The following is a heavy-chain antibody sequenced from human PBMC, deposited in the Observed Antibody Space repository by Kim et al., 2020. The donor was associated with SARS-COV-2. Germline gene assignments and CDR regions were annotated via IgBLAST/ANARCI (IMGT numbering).Heavy chain of an antibody. D-gene: IGHD5-12*01. CDR2: ISSSSSTI. Sequence: GGSLRLSCAASGFTFSSYSMNWVRQAPGKGLEWVSYISSSSSTIYYADSVKGRFTISRDNAKNSLYLQMNSLRDEDTAVYYCARDVGGGYDLGPNWFDPWGQGTLVTVSS. V-gene: IGHV3-48*02. CDR3: ARDVGGGYDLGPNWFDP. J-gene: IGHJ5*02. CDR1: GFTFSSYS.